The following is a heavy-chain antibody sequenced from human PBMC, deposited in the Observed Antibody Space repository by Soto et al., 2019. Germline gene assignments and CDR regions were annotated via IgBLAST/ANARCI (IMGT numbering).Heavy chain of an antibody. CDR2: ISYDGGVQ. Sequence: QAHLVESGGGVVQPGRSLRLSCAASGFAFTSYGMHWVRQAPGTRLEWVAVISYDGGVQHYADSVKGRFTISRDNSKNTVLLQMNSLRAEDTAVYYCVSVRGYGHASVPYSWGQGTLVSVSS. CDR3: VSVRGYGHASVPYS. CDR1: GFAFTSYG. V-gene: IGHV3-30*03. D-gene: IGHD3-10*01. J-gene: IGHJ4*02.